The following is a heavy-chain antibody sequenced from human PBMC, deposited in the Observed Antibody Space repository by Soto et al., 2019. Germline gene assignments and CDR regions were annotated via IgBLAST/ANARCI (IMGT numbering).Heavy chain of an antibody. V-gene: IGHV1-18*01. CDR3: ARSQIVATIEANWFDP. D-gene: IGHD5-12*01. J-gene: IGHJ5*02. CDR2: ISAYNGNT. Sequence: QVQLVQSGAEVKKPGASVKVSCKASGYTFTSYGISWVRQAPGQGLEWMGWISAYNGNTNYAQKLQGRVTMTTDASTSTAYMELRSLRSDDTAVYYCARSQIVATIEANWFDPWGQGTLVTVSS. CDR1: GYTFTSYG.